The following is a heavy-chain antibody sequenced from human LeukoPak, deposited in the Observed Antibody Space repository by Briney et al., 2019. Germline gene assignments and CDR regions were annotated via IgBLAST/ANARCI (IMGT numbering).Heavy chain of an antibody. Sequence: GGSLRLSCAASGFTFSNAWMSWVRQAPGKGLEWVGRIKGKTDGGTTDYAAPVKGRFTISRDDSKNTLYLQMNSLRAGDTAVYYCARGFLGDAFDIWGQGTMVTVSS. V-gene: IGHV3-15*01. J-gene: IGHJ3*02. D-gene: IGHD3-3*01. CDR1: GFTFSNAW. CDR2: IKGKTDGGTT. CDR3: ARGFLGDAFDI.